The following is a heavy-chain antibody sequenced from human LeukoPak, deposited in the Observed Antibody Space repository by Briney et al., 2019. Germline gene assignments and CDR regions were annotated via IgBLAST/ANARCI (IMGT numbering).Heavy chain of an antibody. CDR1: GYTFTSYG. CDR2: ISAYNGNT. V-gene: IGHV1-18*01. CDR3: ARDTFDYDYVWGSYRYWTFDY. D-gene: IGHD3-16*02. J-gene: IGHJ4*02. Sequence: ASVKVSCKASGYTFTSYGISWVRQAPGQGLEWTGWISAYNGNTNYAQKLQGRVTMTTDTSTSTAYMELRSLRSDDTAVYYCARDTFDYDYVWGSYRYWTFDYWGQGTLVTVSS.